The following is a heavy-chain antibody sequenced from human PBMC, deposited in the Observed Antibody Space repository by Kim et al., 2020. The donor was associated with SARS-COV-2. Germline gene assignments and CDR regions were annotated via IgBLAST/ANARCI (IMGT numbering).Heavy chain of an antibody. V-gene: IGHV4-39*07. CDR3: ARGYNILTGYYLNWYFDL. D-gene: IGHD3-9*01. J-gene: IGHJ2*01. Sequence: LKSRVTISVDTSKNQFSLKLSSVTAADTAVYYCARGYNILTGYYLNWYFDLWGRGTLITVSS.